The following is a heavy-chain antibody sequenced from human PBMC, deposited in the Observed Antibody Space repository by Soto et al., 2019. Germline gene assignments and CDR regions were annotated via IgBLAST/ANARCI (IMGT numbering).Heavy chain of an antibody. Sequence: PGGSLRLSCAASGFTFSSYWMSWVRQAPGKGLEWVANIKQDGSEKYYVDSVKGRFTISRDNAKNSLYLQMNSLRAEDTAVYYCASSVVPAVDSWYYYYYMDVWGKGTTVTVSS. CDR2: IKQDGSEK. CDR1: GFTFSSYW. J-gene: IGHJ6*03. D-gene: IGHD2-2*01. CDR3: ASSVVPAVDSWYYYYYMDV. V-gene: IGHV3-7*01.